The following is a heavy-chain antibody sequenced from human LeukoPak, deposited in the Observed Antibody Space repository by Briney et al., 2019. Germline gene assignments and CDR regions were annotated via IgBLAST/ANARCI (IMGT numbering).Heavy chain of an antibody. Sequence: ASVKVSCKASGYTFTSYGISWVRQAPGQGLEWMGWISAYNGNTNYAQKLQGRVTMTTDTSTSTAYMELRSLRSDDTAVYYCARLTIFGVVTTYCYGMDVWGQGTTVTVSS. CDR3: ARLTIFGVVTTYCYGMDV. V-gene: IGHV1-18*01. CDR1: GYTFTSYG. CDR2: ISAYNGNT. J-gene: IGHJ6*02. D-gene: IGHD3-3*01.